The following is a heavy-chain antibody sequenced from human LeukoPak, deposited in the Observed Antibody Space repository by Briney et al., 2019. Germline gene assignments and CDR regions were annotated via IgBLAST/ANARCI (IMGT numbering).Heavy chain of an antibody. D-gene: IGHD3-10*01. CDR3: AASTYGSGSYVAFDS. J-gene: IGHJ4*02. CDR1: GYSFTNYW. Sequence: GESLKISCKGSGYSFTNYWIGWVRQMPGKGLEWMGIMYPGDSDTRYSPSFQGQITISADKSISTTYLQWSSLKASDTAIYYCAASTYGSGSYVAFDSRGQGTLVSVSS. CDR2: MYPGDSDT. V-gene: IGHV5-51*01.